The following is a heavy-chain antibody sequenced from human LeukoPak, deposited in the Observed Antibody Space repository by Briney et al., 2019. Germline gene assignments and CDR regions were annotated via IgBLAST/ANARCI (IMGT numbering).Heavy chain of an antibody. J-gene: IGHJ6*02. CDR3: ASVLPYYYYGMDV. CDR1: GGSISSYY. CDR2: IYYSGST. D-gene: IGHD3-3*01. V-gene: IGHV4-59*01. Sequence: SETLSLTCTVSGGSISSYYWSWIRQPPGKGLEWIGYIYYSGSTNYNPSLKSRVTISVDTSKNQFSLKLSSVTAADTAVYYCASVLPYYYYGMDVWGQGTTVTVSS.